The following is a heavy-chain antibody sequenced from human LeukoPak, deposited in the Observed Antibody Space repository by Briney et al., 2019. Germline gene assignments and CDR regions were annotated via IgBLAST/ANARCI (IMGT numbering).Heavy chain of an antibody. D-gene: IGHD5-18*01. V-gene: IGHV3-21*05. CDR1: GFTFSSYW. Sequence: GGSLRLSCAASGFTFSSYWMNWARQAPGKGLEWVSYISSSSSYTNYADSVKGRFTISRDNAKNSLYLQMNSLRAEDTAVYYCARERGYPYYYYGMDVWGQGTTVTVSS. J-gene: IGHJ6*02. CDR2: ISSSSSYT. CDR3: ARERGYPYYYYGMDV.